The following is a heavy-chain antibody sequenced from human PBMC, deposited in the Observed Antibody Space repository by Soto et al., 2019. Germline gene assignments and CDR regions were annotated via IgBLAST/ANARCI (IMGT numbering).Heavy chain of an antibody. CDR1: GGSISSYY. J-gene: IGHJ4*02. V-gene: IGHV4-4*07. D-gene: IGHD3-22*01. CDR2: IYTSGST. Sequence: SETLSLTCTVSGGSISSYYWSWIRQPAGKGLEWIGRIYTSGSTNYNPSPKSRVTMSVDTSKNQFSLKLSSVTAADTAVYYCAREKNYYDSSGYVDYWGQGTLVTVSS. CDR3: AREKNYYDSSGYVDY.